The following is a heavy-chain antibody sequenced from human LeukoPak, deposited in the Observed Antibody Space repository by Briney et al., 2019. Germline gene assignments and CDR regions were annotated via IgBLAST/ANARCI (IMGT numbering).Heavy chain of an antibody. V-gene: IGHV3-21*01. CDR1: GFTFSSYS. J-gene: IGHJ4*02. CDR2: ITSSSSYI. D-gene: IGHD6-19*01. CDR3: ARDLLSGWVGLDS. Sequence: PGGSLGLSCAASGFTFSSYSMNWVRQAPGKGLEWVSSITSSSSYIYYADSVKGRFTISRDNAKNSVYLQMNSLRAEDTAVYYCARDLLSGWVGLDSWGQGTLVTVSS.